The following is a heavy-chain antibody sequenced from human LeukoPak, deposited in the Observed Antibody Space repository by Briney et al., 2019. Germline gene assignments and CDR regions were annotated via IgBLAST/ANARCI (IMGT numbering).Heavy chain of an antibody. Sequence: ASVKVSCKASGYTFTSYGISWVRQAPGQGLEWMGWISAYNGNTNYAQKLQGRVTMTTDTSTSTAYMELRSLRSDDTAVYYCARDSMYSSSRTHDAFDIWGQGTMVTVSS. J-gene: IGHJ3*02. CDR3: ARDSMYSSSRTHDAFDI. CDR1: GYTFTSYG. V-gene: IGHV1-18*01. D-gene: IGHD6-13*01. CDR2: ISAYNGNT.